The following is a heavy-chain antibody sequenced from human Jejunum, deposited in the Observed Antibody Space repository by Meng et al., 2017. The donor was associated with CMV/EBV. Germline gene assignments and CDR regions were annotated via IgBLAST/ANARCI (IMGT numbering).Heavy chain of an antibody. V-gene: IGHV3-7*01. CDR2: INQDGSET. CDR1: YC. CDR3: ARGGITVFGVVIIDYYGMDV. D-gene: IGHD3-3*01. J-gene: IGHJ6*02. Sequence: YCMSWVRQAAGMRLEWVANINQDGSETDYVESVRSRFNISRDNAKYSLYLQMSSLRAEDTAVYFCARGGITVFGVVIIDYYGMDVWGRGTTVTVSS.